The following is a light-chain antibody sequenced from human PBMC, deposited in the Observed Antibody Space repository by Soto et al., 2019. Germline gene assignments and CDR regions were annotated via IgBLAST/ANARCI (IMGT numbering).Light chain of an antibody. CDR2: EVN. V-gene: IGLV2-23*02. CDR1: TSYFGNYDV. CDR3: CSFTTSHTHG. J-gene: IGLJ1*01. Sequence: QSVLTQPASVSGSPGQSITISCAGTTSYFGNYDVLSWYQQHPERVPKLILFEVNKRPSGVSNRFSGSKSGNTASLTISGLQTEDEATYYSCSFTTSHTHGFGTGTKVTGL.